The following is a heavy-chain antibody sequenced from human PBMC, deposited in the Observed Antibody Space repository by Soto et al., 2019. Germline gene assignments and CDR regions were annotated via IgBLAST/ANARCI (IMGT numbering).Heavy chain of an antibody. D-gene: IGHD4-4*01. V-gene: IGHV4-34*01. CDR2: INHSGST. CDR3: ARAGATVFGLTGFDY. J-gene: IGHJ4*02. Sequence: SETLSLTCAVYCGSFSGYYWSWIRQPPGKGLEWIGEINHSGSTNYNPSLKSRVTISVDTSKNQFSLKLSSVTAADTAVYYCARAGATVFGLTGFDYWGQGTLVTVSS. CDR1: CGSFSGYY.